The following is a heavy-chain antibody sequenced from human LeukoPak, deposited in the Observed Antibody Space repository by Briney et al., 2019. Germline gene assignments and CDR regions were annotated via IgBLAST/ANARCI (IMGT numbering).Heavy chain of an antibody. Sequence: GGSLRLSCAASGFTLSSNYMSWVPQAPGKGLEWGSVIYSGGSTYYADSVKGRFTISRDNSKNTLYLQMNSLRAEDTAVYYCARVWDGDGYNGGFDYWGQGTLVTVSS. V-gene: IGHV3-53*01. CDR1: GFTLSSNY. J-gene: IGHJ4*02. CDR3: ARVWDGDGYNGGFDY. CDR2: IYSGGST. D-gene: IGHD5-24*01.